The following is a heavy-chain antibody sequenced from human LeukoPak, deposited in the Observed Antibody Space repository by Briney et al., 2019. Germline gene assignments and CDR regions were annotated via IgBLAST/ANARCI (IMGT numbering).Heavy chain of an antibody. D-gene: IGHD3-10*01. CDR2: INHSGST. V-gene: IGHV4-34*01. CDR3: ARPVEGAMVRGSNVGRGWFDP. Sequence: PSETLSLTCAVYGGSFSGYYWSWIRQPPGKGLEWIGEINHSGSTNYNPSLKSRVTISVDTSKNQFSLKLSSVTAADTAVYYCARPVEGAMVRGSNVGRGWFDPWGQGTLVTVPS. CDR1: GGSFSGYY. J-gene: IGHJ5*02.